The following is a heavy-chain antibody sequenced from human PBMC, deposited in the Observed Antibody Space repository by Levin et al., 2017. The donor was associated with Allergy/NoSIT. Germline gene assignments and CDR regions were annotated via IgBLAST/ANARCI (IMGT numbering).Heavy chain of an antibody. CDR2: INTEGSVI. Sequence: PGGSLRLSCAASGFTFSNYWMHWVRQAPGKGLMWVARINTEGSVISYVDSVKGRFTISRDNAKNTVYLQMDSLRAEDTAVYYCAANSQYWGQGTLVTVSS. J-gene: IGHJ4*02. CDR3: AANSQY. V-gene: IGHV3-74*01. CDR1: GFTFSNYW.